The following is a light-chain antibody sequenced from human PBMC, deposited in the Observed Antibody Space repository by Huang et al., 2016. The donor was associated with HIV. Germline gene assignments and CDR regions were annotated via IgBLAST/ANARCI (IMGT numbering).Light chain of an antibody. CDR3: QQRNNWIT. V-gene: IGKV3-11*01. CDR2: DAS. CDR1: QSVSRF. J-gene: IGKJ5*01. Sequence: EIVLTQSPATLSLSPGERATLSCRASQSVSRFLAWYQQQPGQAPRLLIHDASNRATGIPARFSGSGSGTDFTLTISSLEPEDFAIYYCQQRNNWITFGQGTRLEMK.